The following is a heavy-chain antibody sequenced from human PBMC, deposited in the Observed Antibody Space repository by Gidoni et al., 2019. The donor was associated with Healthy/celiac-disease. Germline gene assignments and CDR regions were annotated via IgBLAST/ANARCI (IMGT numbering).Heavy chain of an antibody. CDR2: INHSGST. CDR3: ARGRTYYYDSSGYRDAFDI. D-gene: IGHD3-22*01. Sequence: QPPGKGLEWIGEINHSGSTNYNPSLKSRVTISVDTSKNQFSLKLSSVTAADTAVYYCARGRTYYYDSSGYRDAFDIWGQGTMGTVS. J-gene: IGHJ3*02. V-gene: IGHV4-34*01.